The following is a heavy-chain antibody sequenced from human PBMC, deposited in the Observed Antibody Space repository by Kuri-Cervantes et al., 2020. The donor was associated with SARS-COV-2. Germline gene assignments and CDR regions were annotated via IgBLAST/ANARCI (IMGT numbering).Heavy chain of an antibody. Sequence: SVKVSCKASGGSFTTYGFTWVRQAPGQGLEWMGGIIPFFGTPNYAQKFEGRVTITADESTSTAYMELSSLRFEDTAVYYCARVASSWYSLDYYYYMDVWGKGTTVTVSS. CDR1: GGSFTTYG. CDR2: IIPFFGTP. CDR3: ARVASSWYSLDYYYYMDV. J-gene: IGHJ6*03. D-gene: IGHD6-13*01. V-gene: IGHV1-69*13.